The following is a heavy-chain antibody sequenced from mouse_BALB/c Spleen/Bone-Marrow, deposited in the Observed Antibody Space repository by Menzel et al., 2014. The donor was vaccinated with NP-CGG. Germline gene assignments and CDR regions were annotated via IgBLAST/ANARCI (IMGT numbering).Heavy chain of an antibody. Sequence: VQLQQSGPELVKPGASVKMSCKASGYTFTSNIINWVKQKPGQGLEWTGYINPYNDVTKYNEKLKGKATLTSDMSSNTAYMELSSLTSEDSAVYYCAKAAYYDYDGRAMDYWGQGTSVIVSS. CDR2: INPYNDVT. CDR1: GYTFTSNI. J-gene: IGHJ4*01. D-gene: IGHD2-4*01. CDR3: AKAAYYDYDGRAMDY. V-gene: IGHV1-14*01.